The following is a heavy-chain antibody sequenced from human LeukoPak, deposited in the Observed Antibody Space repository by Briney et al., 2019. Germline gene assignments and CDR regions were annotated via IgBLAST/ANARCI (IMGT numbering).Heavy chain of an antibody. CDR3: ARDDGRRATSTVVFGN. J-gene: IGHJ4*02. CDR1: GLIFSDYY. V-gene: IGHV3-11*04. CDR2: ISGSGSST. Sequence: GGSLRLFCAVSGLIFSDYYMSSIRQAPGEGLEWISYISGSGSSTNYADSVRGRFTISRDNAKNSLYLQMNSLRAEDTAMYYCARDDGRRATSTVVFGNWGQGTLVTVSS. D-gene: IGHD2-2*01.